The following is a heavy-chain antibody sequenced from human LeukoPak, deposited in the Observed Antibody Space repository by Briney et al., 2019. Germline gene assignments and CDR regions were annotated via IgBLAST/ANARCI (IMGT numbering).Heavy chain of an antibody. J-gene: IGHJ1*01. CDR3: ARARRYCSGGSCYPEYFQH. CDR2: INPNSGGT. Sequence: GASVKVSCKASGYTFTGYYMHWVRQAPGQGLEWMGWINPNSGGTNYAQKFQGWVTMTRDTSISTAYMELSSLRSYDTAVYYCARARRYCSGGSCYPEYFQHWGQGTLVTVSS. CDR1: GYTFTGYY. V-gene: IGHV1-2*04. D-gene: IGHD2-15*01.